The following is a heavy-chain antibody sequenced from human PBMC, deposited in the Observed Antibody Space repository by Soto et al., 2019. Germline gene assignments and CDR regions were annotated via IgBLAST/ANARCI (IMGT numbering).Heavy chain of an antibody. CDR2: INHSGST. CDR1: GGSFSGYY. Sequence: QVQLQQWGAGLLKPSETLSLTCAVYGGSFSGYYWSWIRQPPGKGLEWIGEINHSGSTNYNPSLTGRVTISVDTSKNQFSLKLSSVTAADTAVYYCARKAVYYGSGSNTQGFDPWGQGTLVTVSS. J-gene: IGHJ5*02. CDR3: ARKAVYYGSGSNTQGFDP. D-gene: IGHD3-10*01. V-gene: IGHV4-34*01.